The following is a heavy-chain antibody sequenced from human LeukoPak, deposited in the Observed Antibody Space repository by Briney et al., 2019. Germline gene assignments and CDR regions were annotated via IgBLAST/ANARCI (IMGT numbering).Heavy chain of an antibody. Sequence: QTGGSLRLSCEASGFTFSAYWMSWVRQAPGKGLEWVANIKQDGSEKYYVDSVKGRFTISRDNAKNSLYLQMNSLRAEDTAVYYCARDVYYYDSSGYWGAFDYWGQGTLVSVSS. CDR2: IKQDGSEK. D-gene: IGHD3-22*01. V-gene: IGHV3-7*01. CDR1: GFTFSAYW. J-gene: IGHJ4*02. CDR3: ARDVYYYDSSGYWGAFDY.